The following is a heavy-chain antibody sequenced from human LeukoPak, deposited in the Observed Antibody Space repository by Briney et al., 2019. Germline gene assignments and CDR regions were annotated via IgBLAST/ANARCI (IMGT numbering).Heavy chain of an antibody. Sequence: GASVKVSCEASGSTFTSYDINWVRQATGQGLEWMGWMNPNSGHTGYAQKFQGRVTMTRNTSVSTAYMELSSLRSEDTAVYYCARDYVDDIPMIKDYWGQGTLVTVPS. CDR1: GSTFTSYD. D-gene: IGHD2-8*01. V-gene: IGHV1-8*01. CDR2: MNPNSGHT. CDR3: ARDYVDDIPMIKDY. J-gene: IGHJ4*02.